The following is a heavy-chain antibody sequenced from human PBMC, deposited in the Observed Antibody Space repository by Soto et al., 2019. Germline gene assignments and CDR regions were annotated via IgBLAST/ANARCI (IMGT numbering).Heavy chain of an antibody. Sequence: QVQLVESGGGVVQPGRSLRLSCAASGFTFSSYGMHWVRQAPGKGLEWVAVIWYDGSNKYYADSVKGRFTISRDNSKNTLYLQMNSLRAEDTVVYYCARDGGYCSSTSCYRYYYYYMDVWGKGTTVTVSS. J-gene: IGHJ6*03. CDR1: GFTFSSYG. V-gene: IGHV3-33*01. D-gene: IGHD2-2*01. CDR3: ARDGGYCSSTSCYRYYYYYMDV. CDR2: IWYDGSNK.